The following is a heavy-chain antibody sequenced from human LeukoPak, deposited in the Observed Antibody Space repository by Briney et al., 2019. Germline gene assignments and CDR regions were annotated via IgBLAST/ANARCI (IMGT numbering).Heavy chain of an antibody. Sequence: PSETLSLTCSVSGGSISSNSYFWGWIRQPPGKGLDWIGSIYYGGLTNFNPSLKSRVTMSVDTSKNQFSLMLSSVTAADTAFYYCARHVQLDWSFDRWGQGTLVTVSP. J-gene: IGHJ5*02. D-gene: IGHD3-9*01. CDR2: IYYGGLT. CDR1: GGSISSNSYF. CDR3: ARHVQLDWSFDR. V-gene: IGHV4-39*01.